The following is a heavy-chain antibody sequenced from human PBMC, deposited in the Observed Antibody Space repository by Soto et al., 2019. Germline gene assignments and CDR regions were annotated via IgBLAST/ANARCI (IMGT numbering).Heavy chain of an antibody. CDR1: GSTLSGYA. D-gene: IGHD6-6*01. J-gene: IGHJ6*03. CDR3: ARRARPDFYYMDV. Sequence: GGSLRLSCAASGSTLSGYAMDWVRQAPGKGLEYVSGISSNGVGTYYANSAQGRFTISRDNSKNTVYLQMGSLRPEDMAVYYCARRARPDFYYMDVWGKGTTVTVSS. CDR2: ISSNGVGT. V-gene: IGHV3-64*01.